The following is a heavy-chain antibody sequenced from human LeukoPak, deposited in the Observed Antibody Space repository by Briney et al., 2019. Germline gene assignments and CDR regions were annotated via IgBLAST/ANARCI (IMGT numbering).Heavy chain of an antibody. J-gene: IGHJ3*02. V-gene: IGHV4-34*01. CDR2: INHSGST. Sequence: NPSETLSLTCAVYGGSFSGYYWSWIRQPPGKGLEWIGEINHSGSTNYNPSLKSRVTISVDTSKNQFSLKLSSVTAADTAVYYCASTIAGAFDIWGQGTMVTVSS. D-gene: IGHD1-26*01. CDR3: ASTIAGAFDI. CDR1: GGSFSGYY.